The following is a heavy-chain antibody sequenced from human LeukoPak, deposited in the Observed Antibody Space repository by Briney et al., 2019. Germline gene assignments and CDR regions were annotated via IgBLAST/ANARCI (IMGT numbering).Heavy chain of an antibody. CDR2: MNPNSGNT. V-gene: IGHV1-8*01. CDR3: ASSRDSSGYTAFDY. J-gene: IGHJ4*02. CDR1: GYTFTSYD. D-gene: IGHD3-22*01. Sequence: GASVKVSCKASGYTFTSYDINWVRQATGQGLEWMGWMNPNSGNTGYAQKFQGRVTMTRNTSISTAYMELSSLRSEDTAVYYCASSRDSSGYTAFDYWGQGTLVTVSS.